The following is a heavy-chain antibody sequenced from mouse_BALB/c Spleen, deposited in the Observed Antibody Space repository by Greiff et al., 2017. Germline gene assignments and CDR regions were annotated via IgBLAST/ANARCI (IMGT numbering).Heavy chain of an antibody. D-gene: IGHD2-14*01. Sequence: EVQLVESGGGLVQPGGSLRLPCAISGFSITDDYMSWVRQPLGKALVWLGFIRNKANGYTAEYSASVKGRFTISSNNSQSILYLQMNTLRAEDSATYYFARVTYYRYFDYWGQGTTLTVSS. CDR3: ARVTYYRYFDY. J-gene: IGHJ2*01. CDR2: IRNKANGYTA. CDR1: GFSITDDY. V-gene: IGHV7-3*02.